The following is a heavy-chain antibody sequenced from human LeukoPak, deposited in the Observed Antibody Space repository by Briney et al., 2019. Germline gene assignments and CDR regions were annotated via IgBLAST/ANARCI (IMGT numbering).Heavy chain of an antibody. CDR3: AKEPYSGSQLLDY. J-gene: IGHJ4*02. D-gene: IGHD1-26*01. CDR1: GLTFNVYA. CDR2: ISTSGGST. V-gene: IGHV3-23*01. Sequence: GGSLRLSCAASGLTFNVYAMSWVRQAPGKGLEWVSAISTSGGSTYYADSVKGRFTISRDNSKNTLYLQMNSLRAEDTAVYYCAKEPYSGSQLLDYWGQGTLVTVSS.